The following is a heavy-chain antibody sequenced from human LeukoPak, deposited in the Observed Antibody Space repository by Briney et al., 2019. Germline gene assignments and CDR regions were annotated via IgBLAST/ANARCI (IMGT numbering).Heavy chain of an antibody. CDR2: ISAYNGNT. J-gene: IGHJ4*02. CDR1: GYTFTSYG. D-gene: IGHD1-7*01. Sequence: ASVKVSCKASGYTFTSYGISWVRQAPGQGLEWMGWISAYNGNTNYAQKLQGRVTMTTDTSTSTAYMELRSLRSDDTAVYYCARGPLELPDGAIGFDFDYWGQGTLVTVSS. CDR3: ARGPLELPDGAIGFDFDY. V-gene: IGHV1-18*01.